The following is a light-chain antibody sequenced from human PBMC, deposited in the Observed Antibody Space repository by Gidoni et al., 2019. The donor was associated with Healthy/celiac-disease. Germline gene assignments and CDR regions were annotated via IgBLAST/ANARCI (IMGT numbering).Light chain of an antibody. CDR1: QSVSSY. CDR2: DAS. J-gene: IGKJ1*01. CDR3: QQRSNWPRT. Sequence: EIVLTQSPATLSLSPGERATLSCRASQSVSSYLAWYQQTPGQAPRLLISDASNRATGIPARFSGSGSGTDFTLTISSLEPEDFAVYYCQQRSNWPRTFGQGTKVEIK. V-gene: IGKV3-11*01.